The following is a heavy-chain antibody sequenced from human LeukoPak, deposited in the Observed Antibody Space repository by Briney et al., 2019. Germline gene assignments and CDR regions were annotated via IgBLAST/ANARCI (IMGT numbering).Heavy chain of an antibody. V-gene: IGHV4-38-2*02. J-gene: IGHJ4*02. Sequence: SETLSLTCTVSGYSISSGYYWGWIRQPPGKGLEWIGSIYYSGSTYYNPSLKSRVTISVDTSKNQFSLKLSSVTAADTAVYYCARRGWNYYFDYWGQGTLVTVSS. D-gene: IGHD1-7*01. CDR1: GYSISSGYY. CDR3: ARRGWNYYFDY. CDR2: IYYSGST.